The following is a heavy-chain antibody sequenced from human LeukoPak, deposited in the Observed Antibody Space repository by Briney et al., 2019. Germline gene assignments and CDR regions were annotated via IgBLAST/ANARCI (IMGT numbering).Heavy chain of an antibody. V-gene: IGHV3-48*01. CDR1: GFTFSSYS. Sequence: TGGSLRLSCAASGFTFSSYSMSWVRQAPGKGLGWVSYISSSSSTIYYADSVKGRFTISRDNAKNSLYLQMNSLRAEDTAVYYCARGENYFDYWGQGTLVTVSS. J-gene: IGHJ4*02. CDR3: ARGENYFDY. D-gene: IGHD1-26*01. CDR2: ISSSSSTI.